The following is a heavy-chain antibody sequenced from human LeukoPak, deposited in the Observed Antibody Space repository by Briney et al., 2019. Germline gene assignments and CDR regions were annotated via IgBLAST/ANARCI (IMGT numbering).Heavy chain of an antibody. D-gene: IGHD3-10*01. Sequence: GGSLRLSCSASGFTFSSYAMHGVRQAPGKGLEYVSAISSNGGSTYYADSVKGRFTISRDNSKNTLYLQMSSLRAEDTAVYYCVKDQMVRGVTNYYYGMDVWGQGTTVTVSS. V-gene: IGHV3-64D*06. CDR3: VKDQMVRGVTNYYYGMDV. J-gene: IGHJ6*02. CDR2: ISSNGGST. CDR1: GFTFSSYA.